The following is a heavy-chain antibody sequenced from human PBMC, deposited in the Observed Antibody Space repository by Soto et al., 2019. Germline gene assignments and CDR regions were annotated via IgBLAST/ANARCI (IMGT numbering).Heavy chain of an antibody. CDR1: GFTFSSYW. V-gene: IGHV3-7*01. J-gene: IGHJ3*02. CDR3: ARGSLDTAMMVPYAFDI. D-gene: IGHD5-18*01. Sequence: PGGSLRLSCAASGFTFSSYWMSWVRQAPGKGLEWVANIKQDGSEKYYVDSVKGRFTISRDNAKNSLYLQMNSLRAEDTAVYYCARGSLDTAMMVPYAFDIWGQGTMVTVSS. CDR2: IKQDGSEK.